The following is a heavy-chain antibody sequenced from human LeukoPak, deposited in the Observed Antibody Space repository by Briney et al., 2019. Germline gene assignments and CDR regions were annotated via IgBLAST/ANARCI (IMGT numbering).Heavy chain of an antibody. CDR2: ISYDGSNK. Sequence: GSLRLSCAASGFTFSSYAMHWARQAPGKGLEWVAVISYDGSNKYYADSVKGRFTISRDNSKNTLYLQMNSLRAEDTAVYYCARNFGYGSGSYYRGLDYWGQGTLVTVSS. J-gene: IGHJ4*02. V-gene: IGHV3-30-3*01. CDR3: ARNFGYGSGSYYRGLDY. CDR1: GFTFSSYA. D-gene: IGHD3-10*01.